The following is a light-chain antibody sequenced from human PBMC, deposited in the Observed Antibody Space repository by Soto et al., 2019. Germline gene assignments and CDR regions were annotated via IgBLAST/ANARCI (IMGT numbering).Light chain of an antibody. CDR1: QSVSSN. CDR3: HQYNNWPPVT. J-gene: IGKJ4*01. CDR2: DAS. Sequence: EIVMAQSPATLSVSPGERATLSCRASQSVSSNLAWYQQKPGQAPRLLIYDASTRATGIPARFSGSGSGTEFTLTLNSLQSEDFAVYYCHQYNNWPPVTFGGGTKVEIK. V-gene: IGKV3-15*01.